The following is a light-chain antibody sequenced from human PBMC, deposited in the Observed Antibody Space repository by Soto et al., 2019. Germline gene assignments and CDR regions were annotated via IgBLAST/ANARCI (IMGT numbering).Light chain of an antibody. CDR1: QSVSSY. CDR3: QQYKKWPPYT. Sequence: EIVLTQSPATLSLSPGERATLSCRASQSVSSYLAWYQQKPGQAPRLLIYDASNRATGIPARFSGSGSGTDFTLTISSLQSEDFAVYYCQQYKKWPPYTFGQGTKVDIK. CDR2: DAS. V-gene: IGKV3-11*01. J-gene: IGKJ2*01.